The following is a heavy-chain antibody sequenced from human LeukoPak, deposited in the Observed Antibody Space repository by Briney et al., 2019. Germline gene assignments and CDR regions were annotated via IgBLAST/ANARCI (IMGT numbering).Heavy chain of an antibody. Sequence: GGSLRLSCAASGFTFSSYGMHWVRQAPGKGLEWVAVISYDGSNKYYADSVKGRFTISRDNSKNTLYLQMNSLRAEDTAVYYCARDLRGSGRKFDYWGQGTLVTVSS. CDR2: ISYDGSNK. V-gene: IGHV3-30*03. CDR1: GFTFSSYG. J-gene: IGHJ4*02. CDR3: ARDLRGSGRKFDY. D-gene: IGHD6-19*01.